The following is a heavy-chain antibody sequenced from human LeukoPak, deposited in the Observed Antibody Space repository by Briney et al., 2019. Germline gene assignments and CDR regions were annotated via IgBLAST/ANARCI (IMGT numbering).Heavy chain of an antibody. CDR3: ARDNYDSSGPYYFDY. D-gene: IGHD3-22*01. V-gene: IGHV3-30*03. CDR1: GFTFSSYG. CDR2: ISYDGSNK. Sequence: GGSLRPSCAASGFTFSSYGMHWVRQAPGKGLKWVAVISYDGSNKYYADSVKGRFTISRDNARNSLYLQMNSLRAEDTAVYYCARDNYDSSGPYYFDYWGQGTLVTVSS. J-gene: IGHJ4*02.